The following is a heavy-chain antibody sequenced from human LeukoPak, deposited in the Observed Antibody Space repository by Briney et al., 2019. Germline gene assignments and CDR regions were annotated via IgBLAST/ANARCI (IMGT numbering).Heavy chain of an antibody. Sequence: GGSLSLSCAASGFTLSSYGMNWVRQAPVKGLDWVAFLRYDGSTAFYEDSVKGRFTISRDSSKNTLYLQMNSLTPADTAIYYCAKDPYGGTYPSYFDYWGQGTLVTVSS. CDR2: LRYDGSTA. V-gene: IGHV3-30*02. CDR1: GFTLSSYG. D-gene: IGHD1-26*01. J-gene: IGHJ4*02. CDR3: AKDPYGGTYPSYFDY.